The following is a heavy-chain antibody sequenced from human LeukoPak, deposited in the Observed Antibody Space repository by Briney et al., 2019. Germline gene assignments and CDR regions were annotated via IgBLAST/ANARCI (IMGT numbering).Heavy chain of an antibody. CDR3: ARQVGAMRFDY. D-gene: IGHD1-26*01. J-gene: IGHJ4*02. CDR1: GGSMRSYY. CDR2: IHDSGNT. Sequence: SETLSLTCVVSGGSMRSYYWSWIRQPPGKGLEGVGYIHDSGNTNYNPSLKSRVTISVDTSKNQLSLTLASVTAADMAVYYCARQVGAMRFDYWGQGILVTVSS. V-gene: IGHV4-59*08.